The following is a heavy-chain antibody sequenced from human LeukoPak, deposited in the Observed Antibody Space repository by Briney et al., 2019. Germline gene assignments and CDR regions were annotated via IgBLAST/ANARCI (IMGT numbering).Heavy chain of an antibody. CDR3: ARAPREYSGSYSD. CDR1: GGSISSNSYY. CDR2: IYYSGST. D-gene: IGHD1-26*01. V-gene: IGHV4-39*07. Sequence: SETLSLTCTVSGGSISSNSYYWGWIRQPPGKGLEWIGTIYYSGSTNYNPSLKSRVTISVDTSKNQFSLKLSSVTAADTAVYYCARAPREYSGSYSDWGQGTLVTVSS. J-gene: IGHJ4*02.